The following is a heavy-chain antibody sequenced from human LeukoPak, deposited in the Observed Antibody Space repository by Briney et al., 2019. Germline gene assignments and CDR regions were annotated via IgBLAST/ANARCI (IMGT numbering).Heavy chain of an antibody. Sequence: GGSLRLSCAASGFTFSSYSMNWVRQAPGKGREWVSSISSSSYIYYADSVKGRFTISRDNAKNSLYLQMNSLRAEDTAVYYCAREVDYSNYPSGIYWGQGTLVTVSS. CDR2: ISSSSYI. D-gene: IGHD4-11*01. J-gene: IGHJ4*02. CDR1: GFTFSSYS. V-gene: IGHV3-21*01. CDR3: AREVDYSNYPSGIY.